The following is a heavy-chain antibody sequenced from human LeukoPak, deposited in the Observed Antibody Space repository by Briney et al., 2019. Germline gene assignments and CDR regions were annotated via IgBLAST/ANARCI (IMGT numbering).Heavy chain of an antibody. V-gene: IGHV5-51*01. Sequence: GESLKIPCMGSGYSFTSYWIGWVRQMPGRGLEWMGIIYPGDSDTRYSPSFQGQVTISADKSISTAYLQWSSLKASDTAMYYCARSIAARSPSDYWGQGTLVTVSS. J-gene: IGHJ4*02. D-gene: IGHD6-6*01. CDR2: IYPGDSDT. CDR1: GYSFTSYW. CDR3: ARSIAARSPSDY.